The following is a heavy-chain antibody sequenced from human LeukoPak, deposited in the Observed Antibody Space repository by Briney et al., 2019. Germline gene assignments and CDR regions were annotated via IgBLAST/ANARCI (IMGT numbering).Heavy chain of an antibody. Sequence: SQTLSLTCAISGDSVSSNSAAWNWLRQSPSRGLEWLGRTYYRSKWYNDYAVSVKSRITINPDTSKNQFSLQLNSVTPEDTAVYYCARDETVGSGWSRGFDYWGQGTLVTVSS. V-gene: IGHV6-1*01. D-gene: IGHD6-19*01. CDR2: TYYRSKWYN. CDR1: GDSVSSNSAA. J-gene: IGHJ4*02. CDR3: ARDETVGSGWSRGFDY.